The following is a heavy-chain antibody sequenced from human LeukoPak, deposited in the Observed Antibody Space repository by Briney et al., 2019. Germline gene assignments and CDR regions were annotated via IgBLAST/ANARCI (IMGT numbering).Heavy chain of an antibody. CDR3: ARDPYYYDSSGSTFFDI. CDR1: GYTFTSYG. CDR2: ISAYNGNT. D-gene: IGHD3-22*01. J-gene: IGHJ3*02. V-gene: IGHV1-18*01. Sequence: GASVKVSCKASGYTFTSYGISWVRQAPGQGLEWMGWISAYNGNTNYAQKLQGRVTMTTDTSTSTAYMELRSLRSDDTAVYYCARDPYYYDSSGSTFFDIWGQGTMVTVSS.